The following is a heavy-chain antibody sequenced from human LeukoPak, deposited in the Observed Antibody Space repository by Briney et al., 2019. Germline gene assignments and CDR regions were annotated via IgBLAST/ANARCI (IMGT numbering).Heavy chain of an antibody. CDR3: AKGVVGYNWNCLPQDYFDY. Sequence: GGSLRLSCAASGFTFSSYAMSWVRQAPGKGLEWVSAISGSGGSTYYADSVKGRFTISRDNSKNTLYLQMNSLRAEDTAVYYCAKGVVGYNWNCLPQDYFDYWGQGTLVTVSS. V-gene: IGHV3-23*01. CDR2: ISGSGGST. CDR1: GFTFSSYA. J-gene: IGHJ4*02. D-gene: IGHD1-7*01.